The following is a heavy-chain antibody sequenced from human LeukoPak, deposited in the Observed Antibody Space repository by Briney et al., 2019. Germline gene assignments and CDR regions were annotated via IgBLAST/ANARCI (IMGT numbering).Heavy chain of an antibody. J-gene: IGHJ4*02. Sequence: GGSLRLSCAASGFTFSSYSMNWVRQAPGKGLEWVSSISSSSSYIYYADSVKGRFTISRDNAKNSLYLQMNSLRAEDTALYYCARGGHYYDSSGYYYFDYWGQGTLVTVSS. V-gene: IGHV3-21*04. CDR1: GFTFSSYS. D-gene: IGHD3-22*01. CDR2: ISSSSSYI. CDR3: ARGGHYYDSSGYYYFDY.